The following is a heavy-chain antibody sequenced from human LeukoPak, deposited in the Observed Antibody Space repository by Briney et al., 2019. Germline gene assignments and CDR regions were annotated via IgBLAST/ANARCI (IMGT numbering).Heavy chain of an antibody. J-gene: IGHJ4*02. V-gene: IGHV3-64*01. D-gene: IGHD3-10*01. CDR3: ARGFPSPDKRPC. Sequence: GGSLRLSCAASGFTFSSYAMHWVRQAPGKGLEYVSAISSNGGSTYYANSVKGRFTISRANSKNTLYLQVGSLRAEDMAVYYCARGFPSPDKRPCWGQGTLVTVSS. CDR2: ISSNGGST. CDR1: GFTFSSYA.